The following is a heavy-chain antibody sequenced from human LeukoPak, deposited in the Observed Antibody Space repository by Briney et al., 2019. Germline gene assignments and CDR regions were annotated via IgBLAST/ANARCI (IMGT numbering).Heavy chain of an antibody. CDR1: GGSISSYY. Sequence: PSETLSLTCTVSGGSISSYYWSWIRQPPGKGLEWIGYIYYSGSTNYNPSLKSRVTISVDTSKNQFSLKLSSVTAADTAVYHCARASYDFWSGYYTDVWNNWFDPWGQGTLVTVSS. CDR3: ARASYDFWSGYYTDVWNNWFDP. CDR2: IYYSGST. V-gene: IGHV4-59*01. D-gene: IGHD3-3*01. J-gene: IGHJ5*02.